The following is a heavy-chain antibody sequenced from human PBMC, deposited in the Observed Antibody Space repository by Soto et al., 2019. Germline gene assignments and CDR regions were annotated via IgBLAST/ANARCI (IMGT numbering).Heavy chain of an antibody. CDR1: GYTFTSYD. CDR3: ARGRTASYSSSWFDDNWFDP. Sequence: GASVKVSCKASGYTFTSYDINWVRQATGQGLEWMGWMNPNSGNTGYAQKFQGRVTMTRNTSISTAYMELSSLRSEDTVVYYCARGRTASYSSSWFDDNWFDPWGQGTLVTVSS. J-gene: IGHJ5*02. D-gene: IGHD6-13*01. V-gene: IGHV1-8*01. CDR2: MNPNSGNT.